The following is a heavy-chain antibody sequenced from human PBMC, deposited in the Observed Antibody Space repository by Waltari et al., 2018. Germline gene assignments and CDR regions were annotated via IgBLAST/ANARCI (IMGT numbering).Heavy chain of an antibody. J-gene: IGHJ5*02. CDR2: VNPNSGTT. D-gene: IGHD3-3*01. CDR3: ARGRDVFANFDYNWFDP. V-gene: IGHV1-8*02. CDR1: GYTFIHYE. Sequence: QVQLVQTGAEVLRPGAAVKVSCQASGYTFIHYEINWGRQASGQGLEWMGWVNPNSGTTAYAQKFQGRISMTWDTFTRTAYMELSNLRSDDTAVFYCARGRDVFANFDYNWFDPWGQGTLVTVSS.